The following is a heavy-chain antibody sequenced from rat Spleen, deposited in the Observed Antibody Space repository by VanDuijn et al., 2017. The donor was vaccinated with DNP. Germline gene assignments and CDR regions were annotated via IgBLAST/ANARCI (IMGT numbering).Heavy chain of an antibody. V-gene: IGHV5-25*01. D-gene: IGHD1-11*01. J-gene: IGHJ2*01. CDR1: GFMFSNYY. Sequence: EVRLVESGGGLVQPGRSLKLSCAASGFMFSNYYMAWVRQAPTKGLEWVASISTGGGNTYYRDSVKGRFTISRDNTKNTLYLQMNSLRSEDTATYYCARGGRSYFDYWGHGVMVTVSS. CDR2: ISTGGGNT. CDR3: ARGGRSYFDY.